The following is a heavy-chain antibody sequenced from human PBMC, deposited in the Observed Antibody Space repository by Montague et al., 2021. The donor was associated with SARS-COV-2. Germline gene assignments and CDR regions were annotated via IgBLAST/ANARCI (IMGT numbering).Heavy chain of an antibody. CDR3: ARDNYDSVWGSYRYIY. D-gene: IGHD3-16*02. J-gene: IGHJ4*02. Sequence: SLRLSCAASGFTFSSYAMHWVRQAPGKGLEWVAVISYDGSNKYYADSVKGRFTISRDNSKNTLYLQMNSLRAEDTAVYCCARDNYDSVWGSYRYIYWGQGTLVTVSS. V-gene: IGHV3-30*04. CDR1: GFTFSSYA. CDR2: ISYDGSNK.